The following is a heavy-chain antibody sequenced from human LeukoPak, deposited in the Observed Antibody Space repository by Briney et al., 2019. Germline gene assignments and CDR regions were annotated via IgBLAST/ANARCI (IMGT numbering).Heavy chain of an antibody. D-gene: IGHD2-2*01. CDR2: ISAYNGNT. CDR1: GYTFTSYG. V-gene: IGHV1-18*01. CDR3: ARGNICSSTSCYIHYYYYYGMDV. J-gene: IGHJ6*02. Sequence: HGASVKVSCKASGYTFTSYGISWVRQAPGQGLEWMGWISAYNGNTNYAQKLQGRVTMTTDTSTSTAYMELRSLRSDDTAVYYCARGNICSSTSCYIHYYYYYGMDVWGQGTTVTVSS.